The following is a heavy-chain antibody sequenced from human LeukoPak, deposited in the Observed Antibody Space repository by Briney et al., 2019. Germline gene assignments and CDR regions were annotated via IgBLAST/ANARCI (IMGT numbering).Heavy chain of an antibody. D-gene: IGHD2-15*01. CDR3: ARHTRVTPVVRVYGFDV. V-gene: IGHV4-39*01. CDR2: MHYGGSA. J-gene: IGHJ6*02. Sequence: SETLCLTCTVSGGSITNSDYFWGWIRQAPGKGLEWIGSMHYGGSAHYNPSLKSRVTMSVDTSRNQFSLKLTSVTAADSSVYYCARHTRVTPVVRVYGFDVWGQGTTVIVSS. CDR1: GGSITNSDYF.